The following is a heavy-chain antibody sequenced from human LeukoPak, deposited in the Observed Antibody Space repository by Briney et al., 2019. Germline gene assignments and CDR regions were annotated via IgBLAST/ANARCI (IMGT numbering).Heavy chain of an antibody. V-gene: IGHV4-59*12. CDR3: ARDRDTVRYNWFDP. J-gene: IGHJ5*02. Sequence: SEPLSLTCTLSGGFISSYYWSWLRQPREKGLEGMGHIYYCENTNYSPSFKSRVTISVDTSKNQCSLKLSSMTAADTAVYYCARDRDTVRYNWFDPWGQGTLVTVSS. CDR2: IYYCENT. CDR1: GGFISSYY. D-gene: IGHD3-10*01.